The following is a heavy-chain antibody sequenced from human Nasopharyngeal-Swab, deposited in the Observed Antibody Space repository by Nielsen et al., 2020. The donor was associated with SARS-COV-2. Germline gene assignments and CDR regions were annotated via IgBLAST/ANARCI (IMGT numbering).Heavy chain of an antibody. Sequence: GESLKISCAASGFTFSDYYMSWIRQAPGKGLEWVSYISSSGSTIYYADSVKGRFTISRDNAKNSLYLQVNGLRAEDTAVYYCARGGRSYAAGYFDYWGQGTLVTVSS. J-gene: IGHJ4*02. CDR1: GFTFSDYY. CDR3: ARGGRSYAAGYFDY. D-gene: IGHD3-10*01. CDR2: ISSSGSTI. V-gene: IGHV3-11*01.